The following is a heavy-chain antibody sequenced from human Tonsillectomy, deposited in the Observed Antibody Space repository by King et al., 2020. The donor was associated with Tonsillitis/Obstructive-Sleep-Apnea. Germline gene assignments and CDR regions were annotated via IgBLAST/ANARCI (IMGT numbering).Heavy chain of an antibody. Sequence: VQLGESGAEVKKPGASVKVSCKASGYTFTGYYMHWVRQAPGQGLEWMGWINPNSGGTNYAQKFQGRVTMTRDTSISPAYMELSRLRSDDTAVYYCAGGPSSYYFYDMDVWGQGTTFTVSS. V-gene: IGHV1-2*02. CDR1: GYTFTGYY. CDR2: INPNSGGT. J-gene: IGHJ6*02. CDR3: AGGPSSYYFYDMDV.